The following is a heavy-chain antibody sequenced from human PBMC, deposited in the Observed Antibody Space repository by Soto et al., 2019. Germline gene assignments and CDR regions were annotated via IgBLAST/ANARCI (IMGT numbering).Heavy chain of an antibody. J-gene: IGHJ3*02. CDR2: IYYSGST. CDR1: GGSISSGGYY. Sequence: SETLSLTCTVSGGSISSGGYYWSWIRQHPRKGLEWIGYIYYSGSTYYNPSLKSRVTISVDTSKNQFSLKLSSVTAADTAVYYCARGGSSGYYTGAFDIWGQGTMVTVSS. CDR3: ARGGSSGYYTGAFDI. V-gene: IGHV4-31*03. D-gene: IGHD3-22*01.